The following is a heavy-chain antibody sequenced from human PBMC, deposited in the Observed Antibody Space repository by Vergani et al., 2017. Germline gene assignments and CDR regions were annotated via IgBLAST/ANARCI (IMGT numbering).Heavy chain of an antibody. J-gene: IGHJ4*02. CDR1: GFTFSSYA. D-gene: IGHD6-13*01. Sequence: EVQLLESGGGLVQPGGSLRLSCAASGFTFSSYAMSWVRQAPGKGLEWVSAISGIGGSTYYADSVKGRFTISRDNSKNTLYLQMNSMRAEDTAVYYCAKNRGSSWYEAFDYWGQGTLVTVSS. CDR2: ISGIGGST. V-gene: IGHV3-23*01. CDR3: AKNRGSSWYEAFDY.